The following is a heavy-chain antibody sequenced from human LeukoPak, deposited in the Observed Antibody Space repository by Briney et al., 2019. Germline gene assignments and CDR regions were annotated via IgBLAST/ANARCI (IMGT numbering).Heavy chain of an antibody. D-gene: IGHD6-13*01. Sequence: PSETLSLTCAVYGGSFRGYYWSWIRQPPGKGLEWTGEISHSGSTNHNPSLKSRVTISEDTSKSQFSLKLSAVTAADTALYYCARGGIATPGVGGYFDYWGQGIFVTVSS. CDR1: GGSFRGYY. V-gene: IGHV4-34*01. CDR2: ISHSGST. J-gene: IGHJ4*02. CDR3: ARGGIATPGVGGYFDY.